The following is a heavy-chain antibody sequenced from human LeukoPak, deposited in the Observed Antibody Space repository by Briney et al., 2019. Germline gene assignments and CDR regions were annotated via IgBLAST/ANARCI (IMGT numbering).Heavy chain of an antibody. V-gene: IGHV3-9*01. Sequence: GGSLRLSCAASGFDLSTYAMSWVRQAPGKGLEWVSGISWNSGSIVYADSVKGRFTISRDNAKNSLFLQMNSLRAGDTALYYCVKGDYYDTSGFYLDYSYAMDAWGQGTTVTVSS. CDR1: GFDLSTYA. CDR2: ISWNSGSI. D-gene: IGHD3-22*01. CDR3: VKGDYYDTSGFYLDYSYAMDA. J-gene: IGHJ6*02.